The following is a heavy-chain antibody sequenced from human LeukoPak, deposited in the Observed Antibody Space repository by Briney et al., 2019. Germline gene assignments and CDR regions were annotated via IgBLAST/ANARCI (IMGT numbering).Heavy chain of an antibody. D-gene: IGHD3-9*01. CDR3: ARVADILTPITYYHYYGMDV. CDR1: GYTFTSYG. CDR2: ISAYNGNT. Sequence: ASVKVSCTASGYTFTSYGISWVRQAPGQGLEWMGWISAYNGNTNYAQKLQGRVTMTTDTSTSTAYMELRSLRSDDTAVYYCARVADILTPITYYHYYGMDVWGQGTTVTVSS. V-gene: IGHV1-18*01. J-gene: IGHJ6*02.